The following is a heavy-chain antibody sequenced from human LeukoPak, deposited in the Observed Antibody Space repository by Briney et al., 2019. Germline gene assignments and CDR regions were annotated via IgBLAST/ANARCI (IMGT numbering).Heavy chain of an antibody. D-gene: IGHD3-22*01. J-gene: IGHJ4*02. CDR3: ASEAFCASGNCYLQRVAS. CDR2: IDPKTGNT. V-gene: IGHV1-2*02. Sequence: GASVKVSCKPSGYTFNAYYMHWVRQAPGQGLEWVGWIDPKTGNTRYAQKFQGRVTITRDTPIGTVYMELSSLKSDDTAVHYCASEAFCASGNCYLQRVASWGPGTLVTVSS. CDR1: GYTFNAYY.